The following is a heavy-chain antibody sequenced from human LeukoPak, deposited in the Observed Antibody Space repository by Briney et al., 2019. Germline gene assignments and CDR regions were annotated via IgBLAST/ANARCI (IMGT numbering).Heavy chain of an antibody. CDR3: ARTTGSYYFDY. D-gene: IGHD1-1*01. V-gene: IGHV4-4*07. CDR1: GDSIRNYY. Sequence: SETLSLTCTVSGDSIRNYYLSWIRQPAGKGLEWIGRIYATGSTTYNPSLKSRLTLSADTSKNQISLRLGSVTAADTAVYYWARTTGSYYFDYWGQGTLVTVSS. J-gene: IGHJ4*02. CDR2: IYATGST.